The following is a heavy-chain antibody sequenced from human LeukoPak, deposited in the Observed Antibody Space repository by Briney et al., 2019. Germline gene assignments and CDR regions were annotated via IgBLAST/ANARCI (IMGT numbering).Heavy chain of an antibody. D-gene: IGHD1-1*01. CDR2: IWYDGSNK. CDR1: GFTFSSYG. CDR3: SRDGSNWNSDY. V-gene: IGHV3-33*01. Sequence: PGGSLRLSCAASGFTFSSYGMHWVRQAPGKGLEWVAVIWYDGSNKYYADSVRGRFTISRDNSKNTLYLQMNSLRAEDTAVYYCSRDGSNWNSDYWGQGTLVTVSS. J-gene: IGHJ4*02.